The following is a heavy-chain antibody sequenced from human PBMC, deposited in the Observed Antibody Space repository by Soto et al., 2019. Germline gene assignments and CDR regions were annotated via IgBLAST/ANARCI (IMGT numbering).Heavy chain of an antibody. V-gene: IGHV3-23*01. D-gene: IGHD3-10*01. J-gene: IGHJ6*02. CDR2: ISGSGGST. Sequence: EVQLLESGGGLVQPGGSLRLSCAASGFTFSSYAMSWVRQAPGKGLEWVSAISGSGGSTYYADSVKGRFTISRDNSKNTRYLQMNSLRAEDTAVYYCAKRGGLLWFSTGGMDVWGQGTTFTVSS. CDR3: AKRGGLLWFSTGGMDV. CDR1: GFTFSSYA.